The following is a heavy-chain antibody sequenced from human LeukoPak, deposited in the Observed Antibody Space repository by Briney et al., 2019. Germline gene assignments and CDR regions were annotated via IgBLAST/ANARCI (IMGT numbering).Heavy chain of an antibody. CDR3: TTDVFSYYYDSSGYDAFDI. CDR1: GFTFSNAW. J-gene: IGHJ3*02. CDR2: IKSKTDGGTT. Sequence: KPAGSLRLSCAASGFTFSNAWMSWVRQAPGKGLEWVGRIKSKTDGGTTDYAAPVKGRFTISRDDSKNTLYLQMNSLKTEATAVYYCTTDVFSYYYDSSGYDAFDIWGQGTMVTVSS. D-gene: IGHD3-22*01. V-gene: IGHV3-15*01.